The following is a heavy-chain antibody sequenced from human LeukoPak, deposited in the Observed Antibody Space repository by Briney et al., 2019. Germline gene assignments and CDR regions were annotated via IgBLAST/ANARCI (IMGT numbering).Heavy chain of an antibody. D-gene: IGHD5-18*01. Sequence: GGSLRLSCAASGFTFSSYSINWVRQAPGKGLEWVSSISSSGIYIYYAHSVKGRFTISRDNAKNSLNLQMNSLRAEDTSVYYCARGSGVQVWSSLDYWGQGTLVTVSS. CDR1: GFTFSSYS. J-gene: IGHJ4*02. CDR3: ARGSGVQVWSSLDY. CDR2: ISSSGIYI. V-gene: IGHV3-21*01.